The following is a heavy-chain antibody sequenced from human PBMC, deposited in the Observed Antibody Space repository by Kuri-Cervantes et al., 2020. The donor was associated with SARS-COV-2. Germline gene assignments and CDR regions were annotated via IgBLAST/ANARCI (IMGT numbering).Heavy chain of an antibody. Sequence: GGSLRLSCAASGLTFSSYAMHWVRQAPGKGLEWVAVISYDGSNKYYADSVKGRFTISRDNSKNTLYLQMNSLRAEDTAVYYCASELLWYFDLWGRGTLVTVSS. CDR1: GLTFSSYA. D-gene: IGHD1-26*01. V-gene: IGHV3-30*04. CDR3: ASELLWYFDL. J-gene: IGHJ2*01. CDR2: ISYDGSNK.